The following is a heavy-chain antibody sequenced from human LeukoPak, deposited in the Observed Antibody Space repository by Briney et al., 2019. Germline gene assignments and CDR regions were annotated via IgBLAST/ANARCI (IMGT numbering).Heavy chain of an antibody. CDR3: ARLVYAIIPFDY. D-gene: IGHD2-8*01. Sequence: GEPLKISCQGSGYSVTSYWIGSVRQMPGKGLEWMGIIYPGDSDTRYSPSFQGQVTISADKSISTAYLQWSSLKASDTAMYYCARLVYAIIPFDYWGQGTLVTVSS. J-gene: IGHJ4*02. CDR1: GYSVTSYW. CDR2: IYPGDSDT. V-gene: IGHV5-51*01.